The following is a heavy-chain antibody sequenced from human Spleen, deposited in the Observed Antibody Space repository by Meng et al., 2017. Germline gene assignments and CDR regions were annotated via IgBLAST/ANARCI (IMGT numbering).Heavy chain of an antibody. J-gene: IGHJ6*02. Sequence: GESLKISCAASGFTFSNYAMSWVRQTPGKGLEWVSAISASGGSTYYADSVKGRFTISRDNSKNTLYLQMSSLRAEDTAVYYCAKDRSATYYYYGMDVWGQGTTVTVSS. D-gene: IGHD1-26*01. CDR2: ISASGGST. V-gene: IGHV3-23*01. CDR3: AKDRSATYYYYGMDV. CDR1: GFTFSNYA.